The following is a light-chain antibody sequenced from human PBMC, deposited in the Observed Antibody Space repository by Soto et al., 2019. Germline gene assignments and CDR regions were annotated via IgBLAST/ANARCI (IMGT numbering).Light chain of an antibody. Sequence: EIVMTQSPATLSLSPGERVTLSCRASQSVTNSYVAWYQQKPGQAPRLLIYDASSRATGIPDRFSGSGSGTDFTLTISRLEPEDFALYYCQQYGSSPPWTFGQGTKVDIK. J-gene: IGKJ1*01. V-gene: IGKV3-20*01. CDR2: DAS. CDR3: QQYGSSPPWT. CDR1: QSVTNSY.